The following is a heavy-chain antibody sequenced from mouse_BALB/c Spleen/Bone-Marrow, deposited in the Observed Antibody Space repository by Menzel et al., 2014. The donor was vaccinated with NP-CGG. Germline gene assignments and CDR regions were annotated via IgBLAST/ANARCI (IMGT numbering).Heavy chain of an antibody. V-gene: IGHV1-7*01. J-gene: IGHJ3*01. D-gene: IGHD2-4*01. CDR3: ARLGDYDAFAF. CDR2: INPSTGYT. CDR1: GYTFTSYW. Sequence: VQLQQSGAELAKPGASVKMSCKASGYTFTSYWMHWVKQRPGQGLEWIGYINPSTGYTEYNQKFKDKATLTADKSSNTAYMQLSSLTSEDSAVYYCARLGDYDAFAFWGQGTLVTVSA.